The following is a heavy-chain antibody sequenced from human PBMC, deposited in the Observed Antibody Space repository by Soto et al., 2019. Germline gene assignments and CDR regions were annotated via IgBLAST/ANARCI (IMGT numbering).Heavy chain of an antibody. CDR3: ARDRHYYGSGSYPYYGMDV. Sequence: GGSLRLSCAASGFTFSSYAMHWVRQAPGKGLEWVAVISYDGSNKYYADSVKGRFTISRDNSKNTLYLQMNSLRAEDTAVYYCARDRHYYGSGSYPYYGMDVWGQGTTVTVSS. CDR1: GFTFSSYA. J-gene: IGHJ6*02. V-gene: IGHV3-30-3*01. D-gene: IGHD3-10*01. CDR2: ISYDGSNK.